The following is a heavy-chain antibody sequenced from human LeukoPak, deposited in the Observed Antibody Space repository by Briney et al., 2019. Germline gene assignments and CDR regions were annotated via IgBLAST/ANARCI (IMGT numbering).Heavy chain of an antibody. CDR1: GYTISSGYY. Sequence: PSETLSLTCAVSGYTISSGYYWGWSRQPPGKGLEWVGSILHSGSTYYNPSLKGRVTISVDTSKNQFSPKLSSVTAADTAVYYCARVRGLYCFDYWGQGNLIPVSS. CDR3: ARVRGLYCFDY. V-gene: IGHV4-38-2*01. D-gene: IGHD2-8*02. CDR2: ILHSGST. J-gene: IGHJ4*02.